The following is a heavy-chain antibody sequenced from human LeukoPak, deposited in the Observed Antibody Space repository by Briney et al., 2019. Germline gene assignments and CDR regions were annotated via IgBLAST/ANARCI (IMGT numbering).Heavy chain of an antibody. CDR3: TREEGAWGYGSSGFDS. J-gene: IGHJ4*02. CDR2: MSYSGIN. CDR1: GVSIRSYF. Sequence: PSETLSLTCSVSGVSIRSYFWSWIRQTPGQGLEWIGFMSYSGINNYNLSLKSRVTISLDTSRNQFSLRLNSVTAADTAIYYCTREEGAWGYGSSGFDSWGQGILVTVSS. D-gene: IGHD3-10*01. V-gene: IGHV4-59*13.